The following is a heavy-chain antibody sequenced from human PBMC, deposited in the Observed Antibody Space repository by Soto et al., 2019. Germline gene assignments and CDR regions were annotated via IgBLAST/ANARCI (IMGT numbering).Heavy chain of an antibody. D-gene: IGHD6-13*01. V-gene: IGHV3-21*01. Sequence: PVGSLRLSCAASGFIFTSYSMNWVRQAPGKGLEWVSSISSSSSYIYYADSVKGRFTISRDNAKNSLYLQMSSLRAEDTAVYYCARDSGSSSDYYGMDVWGQGPTVTAP. CDR1: GFIFTSYS. CDR3: ARDSGSSSDYYGMDV. J-gene: IGHJ6*02. CDR2: ISSSSSYI.